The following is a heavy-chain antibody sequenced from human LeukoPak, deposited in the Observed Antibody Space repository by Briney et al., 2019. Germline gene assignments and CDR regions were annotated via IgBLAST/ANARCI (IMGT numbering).Heavy chain of an antibody. Sequence: GGSLRLSCAASGFTFSSYSMIWVRQARGKGREWVLGISGSGDNTYYADSVKGRFTISRDNSKNTLYVQVNSLGTEDTAAYYCAKGSYYDSSGSFYFDYWGQGTLVTVSS. V-gene: IGHV3-23*01. CDR1: GFTFSSYS. J-gene: IGHJ4*02. D-gene: IGHD3-22*01. CDR3: AKGSYYDSSGSFYFDY. CDR2: ISGSGDNT.